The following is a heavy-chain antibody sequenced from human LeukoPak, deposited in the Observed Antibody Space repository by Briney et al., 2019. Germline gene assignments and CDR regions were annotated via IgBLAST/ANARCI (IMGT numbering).Heavy chain of an antibody. J-gene: IGHJ4*02. CDR2: IYHSGST. CDR1: GGSISSGGYY. Sequence: SETLSLTCTVSGGSISSGGYYWSWIRQPPGKGLEWIGYIYHSGSTYCNPSLKSRVTISVDTSKNQFSLKLSSATAADTAVYYCARRYGSGSFYYFDYWGQGTLVTVSS. V-gene: IGHV4-30-2*01. D-gene: IGHD3-10*01. CDR3: ARRYGSGSFYYFDY.